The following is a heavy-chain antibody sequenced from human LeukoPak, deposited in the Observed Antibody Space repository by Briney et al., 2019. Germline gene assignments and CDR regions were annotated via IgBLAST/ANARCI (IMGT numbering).Heavy chain of an antibody. D-gene: IGHD3-22*01. CDR3: AKDFSYDSSGYGFDY. CDR1: GFTLSSYA. CDR2: ISGSGDST. Sequence: GGSLRLSCAASGFTLSSYAMSWVRQAPGKGLEWVSAISGSGDSTYYADSMKGRFTISRDNSKNTLYLQMNSLRAEDTAVYYCAKDFSYDSSGYGFDYWGQGTLVTVSS. V-gene: IGHV3-23*01. J-gene: IGHJ4*02.